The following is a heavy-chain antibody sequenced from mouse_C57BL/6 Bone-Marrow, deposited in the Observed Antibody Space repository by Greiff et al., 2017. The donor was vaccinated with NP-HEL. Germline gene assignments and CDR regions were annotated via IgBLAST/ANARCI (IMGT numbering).Heavy chain of an antibody. Sequence: EVHLVESGGGLVKPGGSLKLSCAASGFTFSSYAMSWVRQTPEKRLEWVATISDGGSYTYYPDNVKGRFTISRDNAKNNLYLQMSHLKSEDTAMYYCAREGYEIAYWGQGTLVTVSA. CDR2: ISDGGSYT. CDR3: AREGYEIAY. V-gene: IGHV5-4*01. D-gene: IGHD2-3*01. CDR1: GFTFSSYA. J-gene: IGHJ3*01.